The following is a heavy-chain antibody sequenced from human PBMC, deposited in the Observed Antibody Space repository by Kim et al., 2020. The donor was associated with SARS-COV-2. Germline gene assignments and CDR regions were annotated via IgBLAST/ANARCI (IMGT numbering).Heavy chain of an antibody. V-gene: IGHV1-3*01. J-gene: IGHJ6*02. CDR2: INAGNGNT. CDR3: ARDQRIYCSSTSCRYGMDV. Sequence: ASVKVSCKAFGYTFTSYAMHWVRQAPGQRLEWMGWINAGNGNTKYSQKFQGRVTITRDTSASTAYMELSSLRSEDTAVYYCARDQRIYCSSTSCRYGMDVWGQGTTVTVSS. D-gene: IGHD2-2*01. CDR1: GYTFTSYA.